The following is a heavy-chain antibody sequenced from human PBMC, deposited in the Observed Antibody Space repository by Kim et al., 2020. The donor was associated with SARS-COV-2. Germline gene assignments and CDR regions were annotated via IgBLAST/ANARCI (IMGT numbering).Heavy chain of an antibody. Sequence: KGRFTITRDNSKNTLYLQMNSLRAEDTAVYYCAKDRRYSWYGYYYYGMDVWGQGTTVTVSS. CDR3: AKDRRYSWYGYYYYGMDV. V-gene: IGHV3-30*02. J-gene: IGHJ6*02. D-gene: IGHD6-13*01.